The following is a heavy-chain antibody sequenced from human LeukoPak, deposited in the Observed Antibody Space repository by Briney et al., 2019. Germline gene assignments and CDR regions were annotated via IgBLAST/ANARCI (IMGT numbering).Heavy chain of an antibody. CDR1: GFTFRSYG. CDR2: ISGSGSST. V-gene: IGHV3-23*01. D-gene: IGHD3-22*01. CDR3: AKDRGWLPHDY. Sequence: GGSLRLPCAASGFTFRSYGMSWVRQAPGKGLEWVSGISGSGSSTYYADSVKGRFTISRDNSKNTLYLQMNSLRAEDTAVYYCAKDRGWLPHDYWGQGTLVTVSS. J-gene: IGHJ4*02.